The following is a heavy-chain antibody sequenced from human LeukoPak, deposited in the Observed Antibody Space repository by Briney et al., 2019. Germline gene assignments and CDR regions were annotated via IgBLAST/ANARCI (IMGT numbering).Heavy chain of an antibody. CDR1: GFTFISYT. CDR2: ITGSGGST. Sequence: GGSLRLSCAASGFTFISYTMGWVRQAPGKGLEWVSTITGSGGSTSYADSVKGRFTISRDNSRSTLFLQMNSLRAEDTAVYYCARGSGGFDYWGQGTLVTVSS. J-gene: IGHJ4*02. V-gene: IGHV3-23*01. CDR3: ARGSGGFDY. D-gene: IGHD1-26*01.